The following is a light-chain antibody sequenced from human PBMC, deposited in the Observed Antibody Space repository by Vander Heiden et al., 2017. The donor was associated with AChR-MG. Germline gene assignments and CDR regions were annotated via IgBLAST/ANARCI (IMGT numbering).Light chain of an antibody. J-gene: IGLJ2*01. Sequence: QSALTQPASVSGSSGQSITIPCTGTSSDVGGYNPVSWYQQHPGKAPKPMIYDGSNRPSGVSNRFSGSNSGNTASLTISGLQAEDEADYYCSSYTTSTALNVIFGGGTKLTVL. CDR1: SSDVGGYNP. CDR2: DGS. CDR3: SSYTTSTALNVI. V-gene: IGLV2-14*03.